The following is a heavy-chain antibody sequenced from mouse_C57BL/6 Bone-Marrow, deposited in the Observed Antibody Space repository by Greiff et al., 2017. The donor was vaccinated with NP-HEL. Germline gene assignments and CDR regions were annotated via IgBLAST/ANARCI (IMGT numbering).Heavy chain of an antibody. J-gene: IGHJ1*03. V-gene: IGHV1-81*01. CDR2: IYPRSGNT. CDR3: ARWGGLRHWYFDV. D-gene: IGHD1-1*01. CDR1: GYTFTSYG. Sequence: GASVKLSCKASGYTFTSYGISWVKQRTGQGLEWIGEIYPRSGNTYYNEKFKGKATLTADKSSSTAYMELRSLTSEDSAVYFCARWGGLRHWYFDVWGTGTTVTVSS.